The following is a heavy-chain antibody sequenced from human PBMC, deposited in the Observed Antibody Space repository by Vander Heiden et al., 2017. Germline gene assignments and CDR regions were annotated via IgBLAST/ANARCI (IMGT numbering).Heavy chain of an antibody. D-gene: IGHD5-12*01. V-gene: IGHV3-15*07. J-gene: IGHJ3*02. CDR3: TTDLAGWLQGGVI. CDR1: DFTFPNAW. Sequence: EVQLVESGGTFFKPGGSLRLSCAASDFTFPNAWLHWVRQAPGKGLGWVGRIKNKPEGETTDYAGFVNGRFIISRDDSKEMLYLDMSSLKTDDTAVYYCTTDLAGWLQGGVIWGRGTMVTVSS. CDR2: IKNKPEGETT.